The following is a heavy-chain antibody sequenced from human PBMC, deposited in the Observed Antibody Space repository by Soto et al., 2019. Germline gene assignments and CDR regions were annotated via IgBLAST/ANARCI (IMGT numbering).Heavy chain of an antibody. CDR1: GYTFPSST. Sequence: QVQLVQSGAEVKKPGASVKVSCKASGYTFPSSTISWLRQAPGQGLEWMGWIKAYSGNTNYAQKLQGRVTMTTDISTNTAYMELGSLTSDDTAMYYCAIADYGDDDYWGQGTLVTVSS. CDR3: AIADYGDDDY. V-gene: IGHV1-18*01. D-gene: IGHD4-17*01. J-gene: IGHJ4*02. CDR2: IKAYSGNT.